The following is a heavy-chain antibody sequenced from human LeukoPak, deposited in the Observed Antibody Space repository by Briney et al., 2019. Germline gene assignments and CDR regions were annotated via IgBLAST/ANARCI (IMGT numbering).Heavy chain of an antibody. Sequence: GGSLRLSCAASGFSFSRYWMSWVRQAPGKGLEWVANIKQDGSEKNYVESVKGRFTISRDNAKNSLYLQTNSLRAEDTAVYYCARAGQEWFGELGFDQWGQGTLVIVSS. CDR1: GFSFSRYW. CDR2: IKQDGSEK. J-gene: IGHJ4*02. CDR3: ARAGQEWFGELGFDQ. V-gene: IGHV3-7*01. D-gene: IGHD3-10*01.